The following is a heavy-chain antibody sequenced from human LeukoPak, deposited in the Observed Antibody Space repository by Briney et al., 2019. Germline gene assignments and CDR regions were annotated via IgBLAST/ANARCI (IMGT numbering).Heavy chain of an antibody. Sequence: SETLSLTCAVYGGSFSGYYLSWIRQPPGKGLEWIGSIYYSGSTYYNPSLKSRVTISVDTSKNQFSLKLSSVTAADTAVYYCARTTEAHSWRTRYYDYYMDVWGKGTTVTVSS. J-gene: IGHJ6*03. CDR1: GGSFSGYY. V-gene: IGHV4-34*01. CDR3: ARTTEAHSWRTRYYDYYMDV. CDR2: IYYSGST. D-gene: IGHD6-13*01.